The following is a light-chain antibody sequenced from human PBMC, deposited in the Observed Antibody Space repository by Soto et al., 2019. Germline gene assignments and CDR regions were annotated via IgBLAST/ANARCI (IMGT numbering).Light chain of an antibody. Sequence: QSVLTQPPSASGTPGPRVTISCSGSSSNIGSNYVYWYQQLPGTAPKLLIYSNNQRPSGVPDRFSGSKSGTSASLAISGLRSEDEADYYCAAWDDSLSGRVFGGGTKGTVL. CDR2: SNN. V-gene: IGLV1-47*02. J-gene: IGLJ3*02. CDR3: AAWDDSLSGRV. CDR1: SSNIGSNY.